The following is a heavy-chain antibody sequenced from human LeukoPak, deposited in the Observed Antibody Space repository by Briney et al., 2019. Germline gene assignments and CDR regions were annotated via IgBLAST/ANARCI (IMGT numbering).Heavy chain of an antibody. D-gene: IGHD1-26*01. CDR3: AGGPVGANWEYFDY. CDR2: IYHSGST. CDR1: GGSISSFNW. J-gene: IGHJ4*02. Sequence: PSETLSLTCAVSGGSISSFNWWSWVRQPPGKGLEWIGEIYHSGSTNYNPSLKSRVTISVDKSKNQFSLKLSSVTAADTAVYYCAGGPVGANWEYFDYWGQGTLVTVSS. V-gene: IGHV4-4*02.